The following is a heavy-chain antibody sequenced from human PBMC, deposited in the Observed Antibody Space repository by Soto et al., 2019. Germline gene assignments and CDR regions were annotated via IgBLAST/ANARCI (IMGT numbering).Heavy chain of an antibody. CDR1: GGSFSGYY. CDR3: ARMPRRDIDY. J-gene: IGHJ4*02. D-gene: IGHD2-2*01. Sequence: SETLSLTCAVYGGSFSGYYWSWIRQPPGKGLEWIGEINHSGSTNYNPSLKSRVTISVDTSKNQFSLKLSSVTAADTAVYYCARMPRRDIDYWGQGTLVTVSS. V-gene: IGHV4-34*01. CDR2: INHSGST.